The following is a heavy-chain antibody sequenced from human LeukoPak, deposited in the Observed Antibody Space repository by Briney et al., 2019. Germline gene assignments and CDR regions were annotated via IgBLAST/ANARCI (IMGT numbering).Heavy chain of an antibody. J-gene: IGHJ4*02. D-gene: IGHD1-26*01. CDR1: DYSIRSGGYS. Sequence: SETLSLTCAVSDYSIRSGGYSWNWIRQPAGKGLEWIGRIYTSGSTTYNSSLKSRVTISLDTSKNHFSLRLSSVTAADTAVYYCARDREVGATGYYFDYWGQGTLVTVSS. CDR3: ARDREVGATGYYFDY. V-gene: IGHV4-61*02. CDR2: IYTSGST.